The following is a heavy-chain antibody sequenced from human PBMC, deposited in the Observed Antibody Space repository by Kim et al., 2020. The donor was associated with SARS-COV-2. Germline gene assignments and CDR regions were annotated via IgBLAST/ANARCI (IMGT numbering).Heavy chain of an antibody. Sequence: ASVKVSCKASGKTPINNAIHWVRQAPGQSLEWVGWINGDNGDTKYSQKFQDRVTITRETSATTAYMEVSSLRSEDTAVYYCVRDGFFYGAGSDDFWGPGTLVTVSA. V-gene: IGHV1-3*01. J-gene: IGHJ4*02. CDR1: GKTPINNA. CDR3: VRDGFFYGAGSDDF. D-gene: IGHD3-10*01. CDR2: INGDNGDT.